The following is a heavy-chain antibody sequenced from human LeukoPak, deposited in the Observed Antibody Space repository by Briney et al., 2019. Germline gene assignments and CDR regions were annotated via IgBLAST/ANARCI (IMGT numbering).Heavy chain of an antibody. CDR2: IYHSGST. V-gene: IGHV4-30-2*01. CDR3: AVGATRLLNWFDP. D-gene: IGHD1-26*01. Sequence: SQTLSLTCAVSGGSISSGGYSWSWIRQPPGKGLEWIGYIYHSGSTYYNPSLKSRVTISVDRSKNQFSLKLSSVTAADTAVYYCAVGATRLLNWFDPWAREPWSPSPQ. CDR1: GGSISSGGYS. J-gene: IGHJ5*02.